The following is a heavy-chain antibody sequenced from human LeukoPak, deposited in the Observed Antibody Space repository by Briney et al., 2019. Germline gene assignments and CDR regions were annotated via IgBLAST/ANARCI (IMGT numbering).Heavy chain of an antibody. V-gene: IGHV4-31*03. D-gene: IGHD4-11*01. J-gene: IGHJ4*02. Sequence: SQTLSLTCTVSGGSISSGGYYWSWIRQHPGKGLEWIGYIYYSGSTYYNPSLKSRVTISVDTSKNQFSLKLSSVTAADTAVYYCARAGWSVLTTVTYFDYWGQGTLVTVSS. CDR1: GGSISSGGYY. CDR3: ARAGWSVLTTVTYFDY. CDR2: IYYSGST.